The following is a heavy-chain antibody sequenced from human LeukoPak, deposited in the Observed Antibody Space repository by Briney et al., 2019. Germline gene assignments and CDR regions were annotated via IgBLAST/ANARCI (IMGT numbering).Heavy chain of an antibody. D-gene: IGHD5-12*01. CDR3: ASPVATSGFDY. J-gene: IGHJ4*02. Sequence: ASVKVSCKACGYTFTGYYMHWVRQDPGHGLEWMGWINPNSGGTNYAQKFQGRVTMTRDTSISTAYMEVSRLRSDDTAVYYCASPVATSGFDYWGQGTLVTVSS. V-gene: IGHV1-2*02. CDR2: INPNSGGT. CDR1: GYTFTGYY.